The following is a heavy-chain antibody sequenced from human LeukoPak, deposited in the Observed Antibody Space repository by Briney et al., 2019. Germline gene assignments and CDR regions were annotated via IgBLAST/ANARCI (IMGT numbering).Heavy chain of an antibody. CDR3: ARGATIFGYMDV. V-gene: IGHV4-59*01. D-gene: IGHD3-3*01. CDR1: GGSISSYY. CDR2: IYYSGST. Sequence: SETLSLTCTVSGGSISSYYWSWIRQPPGKGLEWIGYIYYSGSTNYNPSLKSRVTISVDTSKNQFSLKLSSVTAADTAVFYCARGATIFGYMDVWGKGTTVTVSS. J-gene: IGHJ6*03.